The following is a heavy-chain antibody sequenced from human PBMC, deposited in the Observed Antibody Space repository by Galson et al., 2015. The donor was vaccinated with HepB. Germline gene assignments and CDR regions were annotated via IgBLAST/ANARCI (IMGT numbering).Heavy chain of an antibody. D-gene: IGHD2-15*01. J-gene: IGHJ4*02. CDR1: GFTFSSYA. CDR3: ARVGLSGGGYFGY. CDR2: ISYDGSNK. Sequence: SLRLSCAASGFTFSSYAMHWVRQAPGKGLEWVAVISYDGSNKYYADSVKGRFTISRDNSKNTLYLQMNSLRAEDTAVYYCARVGLSGGGYFGYWGQGTLVTVSS. V-gene: IGHV3-30*04.